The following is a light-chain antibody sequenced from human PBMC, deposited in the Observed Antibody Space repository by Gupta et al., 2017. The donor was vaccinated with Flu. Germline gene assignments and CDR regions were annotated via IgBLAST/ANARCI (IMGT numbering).Light chain of an antibody. V-gene: IGKV1D-12*01. CDR2: AAS. J-gene: IGKJ1*01. CDR3: QQENSFPRT. CDR1: QGISIW. Sequence: DIQMIQSPSSVSASVGDRVTITCRASQGISIWLAWYQQKPGKAPKLLIYAASSVQSGVPSRFSGSGSGTDFTLTISSRQPEDFANYYCQQENSFPRTFGQGTXVEIK.